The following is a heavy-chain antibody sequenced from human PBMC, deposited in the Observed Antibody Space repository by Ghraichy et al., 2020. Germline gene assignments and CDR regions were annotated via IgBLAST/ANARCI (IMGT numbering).Heavy chain of an antibody. V-gene: IGHV3-48*02. CDR3: ARVGILTGYPVFAFDI. CDR2: ISSSSSTI. Sequence: GGSLRLSCAASGFTFSSYSMNWVRQAPGKGLEWVSYISSSSSTIYYADSVKGRFTISRDNAKNSLYLQMNSLRDEDTAVYYCARVGILTGYPVFAFDIWGKGTMVTVSS. D-gene: IGHD3-9*01. CDR1: GFTFSSYS. J-gene: IGHJ3*02.